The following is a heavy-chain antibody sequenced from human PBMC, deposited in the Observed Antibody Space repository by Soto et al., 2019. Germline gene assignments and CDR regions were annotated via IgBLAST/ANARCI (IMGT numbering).Heavy chain of an antibody. J-gene: IGHJ4*02. CDR2: ISYDGSNK. CDR1: GFTFSSYG. D-gene: IGHD3-9*01. Sequence: GGSLRLSCAASGFTFSSYGMHWVRQAPGKGLEWVAVISYDGSNKYYADSVKGRFTISRDNSKNTLYLQMNSLRAEDTAVYYCAKATGYFDPTTPFDYWGQGTLVTVSS. CDR3: AKATGYFDPTTPFDY. V-gene: IGHV3-30*18.